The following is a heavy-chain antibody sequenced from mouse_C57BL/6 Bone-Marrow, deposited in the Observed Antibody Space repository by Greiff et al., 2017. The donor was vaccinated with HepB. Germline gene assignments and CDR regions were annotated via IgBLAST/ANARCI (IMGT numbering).Heavy chain of an antibody. D-gene: IGHD1-1*01. Sequence: QVQLQQSGPGLVQPSQSLSITCTVSGFSLTSYGIHWVRQSPGKGLEWLGVIWSGGSTDYNAAFISRLSISKDNSKSQVFFKMNSLQADETAIYYCASYYYGSSYVGWYFDVWGTGTTVTVSS. CDR1: GFSLTSYG. CDR2: IWSGGST. V-gene: IGHV2-2*01. CDR3: ASYYYGSSYVGWYFDV. J-gene: IGHJ1*03.